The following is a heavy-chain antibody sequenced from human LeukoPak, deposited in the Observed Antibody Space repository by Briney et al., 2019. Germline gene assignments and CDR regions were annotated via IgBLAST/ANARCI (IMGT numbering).Heavy chain of an antibody. J-gene: IGHJ4*02. V-gene: IGHV1-2*02. Sequence: ASVKVSCKASAYTFTGYYMHWVRQAPGQGLEWMGWINPESGVTNYAQKCQGRVTMTRDTSISTAYMEVSRLRSDDTAVYYCARGSLIVVGDFDYWGQGTLVTVSS. CDR3: ARGSLIVVGDFDY. CDR1: AYTFTGYY. D-gene: IGHD3-22*01. CDR2: INPESGVT.